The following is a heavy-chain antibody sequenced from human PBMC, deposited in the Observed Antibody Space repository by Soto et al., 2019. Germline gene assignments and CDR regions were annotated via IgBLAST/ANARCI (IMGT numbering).Heavy chain of an antibody. CDR1: GFAFTGHP. V-gene: IGHV3-23*01. CDR2: ICDGGDLT. CDR3: ARRVIGSSRAFDI. J-gene: IGHJ3*02. Sequence: PGGSLRLSCAASGFAFTGHPMSWVRQAPEKGLERVAGICDGGDLTYNADSVKGRFTISRDNSRNTQYLQMHRRRVEDTAVYYWARRVIGSSRAFDIWGQVTMVTGSS. D-gene: IGHD3-10*01.